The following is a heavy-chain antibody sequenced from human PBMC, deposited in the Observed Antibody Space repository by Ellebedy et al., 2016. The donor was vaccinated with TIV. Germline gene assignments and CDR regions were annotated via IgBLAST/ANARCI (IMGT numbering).Heavy chain of an antibody. CDR2: IYTSGST. CDR3: ARWDWNYVNYMDV. V-gene: IGHV4-4*07. Sequence: SETLSLTXTVSGGSISSYYWSWIRQPAGKGLEWIGRIYTSGSTNYNPSLKSRVTMSVDTSKNQFSLKLSSVTAADTAVYYCARWDWNYVNYMDVWGKGTTVTVSS. CDR1: GGSISSYY. J-gene: IGHJ6*03. D-gene: IGHD1-7*01.